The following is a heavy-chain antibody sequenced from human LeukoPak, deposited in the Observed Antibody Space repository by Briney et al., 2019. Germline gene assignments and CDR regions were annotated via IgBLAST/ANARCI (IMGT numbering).Heavy chain of an antibody. CDR3: AKDRYKETDAFDI. CDR1: GFTFSSYG. J-gene: IGHJ3*02. D-gene: IGHD3-9*01. Sequence: GGSLRLSCAASGFTFSSYGMHWVRQAPGRGLEWVAFIRYDGSNKYYADSVKGRFTISRDNSKNTLYLQMNSLRAKDTAVYYCAKDRYKETDAFDIWGQGTMVTVSS. CDR2: IRYDGSNK. V-gene: IGHV3-30*02.